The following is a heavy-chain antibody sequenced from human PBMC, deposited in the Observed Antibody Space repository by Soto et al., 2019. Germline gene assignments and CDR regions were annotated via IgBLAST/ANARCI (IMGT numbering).Heavy chain of an antibody. CDR1: GFTFSSYS. J-gene: IGHJ3*02. CDR2: ISSSSSYI. V-gene: IGHV3-21*01. CDR3: AREHISSDAFDI. Sequence: GGSLRLSCAASGFTFSSYSMNWVRQAPGKWLEWVSSISSSSSYIYYADSVKGRFTISRDNATNSLYLQMNSLRAEDTAVYYCAREHISSDAFDIWGQGTMVTVSS. D-gene: IGHD3-3*02.